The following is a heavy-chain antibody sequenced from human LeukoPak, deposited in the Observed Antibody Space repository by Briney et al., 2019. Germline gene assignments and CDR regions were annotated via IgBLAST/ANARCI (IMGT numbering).Heavy chain of an antibody. V-gene: IGHV4-39*01. CDR2: IYYSGST. J-gene: IGHJ4*02. CDR1: GGSISSSSYY. Sequence: PSETLSLTCTVSGGSISSSSYYWGWIRQPPGKGLEWIGSIYYSGSTYYNPSLKSRVTISVDTSKNQFSLKLSSVTAADTAVYYCARVARRAYYDSSGSLLDYWGQGTLVTVSS. CDR3: ARVARRAYYDSSGSLLDY. D-gene: IGHD3-22*01.